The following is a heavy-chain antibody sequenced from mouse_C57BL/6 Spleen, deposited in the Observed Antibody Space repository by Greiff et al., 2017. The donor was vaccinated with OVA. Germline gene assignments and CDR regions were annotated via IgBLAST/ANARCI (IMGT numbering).Heavy chain of an antibody. CDR3: ARMDDGYYGAMDY. J-gene: IGHJ4*01. D-gene: IGHD2-3*01. CDR1: GYAFTNYL. Sequence: QVQLQQSGAELVRPGTSVKVSCKASGYAFTNYLIEWVKQRPGQGLEWIGVINPGSGGTNYNEKFKGKATLTADKSSSTAYMQLSSLTSEDSAVYFCARMDDGYYGAMDYWGQGTSVTVSS. CDR2: INPGSGGT. V-gene: IGHV1-54*01.